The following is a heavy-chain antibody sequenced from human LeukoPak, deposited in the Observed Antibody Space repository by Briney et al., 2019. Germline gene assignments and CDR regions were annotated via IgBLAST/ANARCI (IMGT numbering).Heavy chain of an antibody. D-gene: IGHD3-3*01. Sequence: ASVKVSCKASGGTFSSYAISWVRQAPGQGLEWMGGIIPIFGTANYAQKFQGRVTITADKSTSTAYMELSSLRSEDTAVYYCATIGYYDFWSGPQSYDYWGQGTLVTVSS. J-gene: IGHJ4*02. CDR1: GGTFSSYA. CDR2: IIPIFGTA. V-gene: IGHV1-69*06. CDR3: ATIGYYDFWSGPQSYDY.